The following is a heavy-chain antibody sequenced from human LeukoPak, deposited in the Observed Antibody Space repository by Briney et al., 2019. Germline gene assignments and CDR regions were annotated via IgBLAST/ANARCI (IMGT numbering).Heavy chain of an antibody. D-gene: IGHD7-27*01. CDR3: TRGPPNWGYDY. Sequence: ASVKVSCKASGYTFTSYDINWVRQATGQGLEWMGWMSPNSGNTGYAQKFQGRVTMTRSTSMSTAYMELSSLKSEDTAVYYCTRGPPNWGYDYWGQGTLVTVSS. CDR2: MSPNSGNT. V-gene: IGHV1-8*01. J-gene: IGHJ4*02. CDR1: GYTFTSYD.